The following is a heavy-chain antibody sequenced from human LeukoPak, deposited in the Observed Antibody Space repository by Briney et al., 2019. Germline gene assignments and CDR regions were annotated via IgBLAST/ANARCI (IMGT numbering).Heavy chain of an antibody. J-gene: IGHJ4*02. V-gene: IGHV4-34*01. Sequence: GSLRLSCAASGFTFSSYAMSWVRQPPGKGLEWIGEINHSGSTNYNPSLKSRVTISVDTSKNQFSLKLSSVTAADTAVYYCARLYSSSDYWGQGTLVTVSS. CDR3: ARLYSSSDY. D-gene: IGHD6-6*01. CDR2: INHSGST. CDR1: GFTFSSYA.